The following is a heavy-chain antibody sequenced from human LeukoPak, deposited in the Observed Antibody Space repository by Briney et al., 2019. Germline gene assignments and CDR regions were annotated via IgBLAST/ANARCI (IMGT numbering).Heavy chain of an antibody. D-gene: IGHD1-7*01. V-gene: IGHV4-34*01. CDR1: GGSFSGYY. J-gene: IGHJ4*02. CDR2: INHSGST. CDR3: ARGNNWNYSLDY. Sequence: TSETLSLTCAVYGGSFSGYYWSWIRQPPGKGLEWIGEINHSGSTNYNPSLKSRVTISVDTSKNQFSLKLSSVTAADTAIYYCARGNNWNYSLDYWGQGTLVTVSS.